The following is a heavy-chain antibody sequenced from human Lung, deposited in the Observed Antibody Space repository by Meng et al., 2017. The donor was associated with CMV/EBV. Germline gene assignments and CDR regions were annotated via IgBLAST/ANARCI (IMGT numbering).Heavy chain of an antibody. J-gene: IGHJ4*02. CDR3: ARARSPTHFDY. CDR1: GFTFSTYD. CDR2: IGTVDDT. V-gene: IGHV3-13*01. Sequence: GGSXRLSCTASGFTFSTYDFHWVRQPTGKGLEWASSIGTVDDTYSIGSVKGRFIISREDAKNSVYLQMNGLRDGDTGLYYCARARSPTHFDYWGQGALVTVSS.